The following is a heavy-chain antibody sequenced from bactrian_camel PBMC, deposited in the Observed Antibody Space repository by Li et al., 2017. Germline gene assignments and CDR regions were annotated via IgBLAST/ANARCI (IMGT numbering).Heavy chain of an antibody. V-gene: IGHV3-2*01. CDR2: IYRDGSIT. CDR3: ATDLPSWYWASDFGY. CDR1: GVTFSNHY. D-gene: IGHD6*01. J-gene: IGHJ6*01. Sequence: HVQLVESGGDLVQPGGSLRLSCEASGVTFSNHYMTWVRQAPGKGLEWVSSIYRDGSITYYEDSVKGRFTISRDNAKNTVYLQMNSLKLEDAALYYCATDLPSWYWASDFGYWGQGTQVTVS.